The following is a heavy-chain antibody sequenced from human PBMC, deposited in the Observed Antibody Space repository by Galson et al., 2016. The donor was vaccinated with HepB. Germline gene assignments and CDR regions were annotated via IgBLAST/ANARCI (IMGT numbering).Heavy chain of an antibody. CDR2: INPSDGGA. J-gene: IGHJ4*02. D-gene: IGHD3-16*02. CDR1: GYTFTNYY. Sequence: SVKVSCKASGYTFTNYYMHWVRQAPGQGPEWMGIINPSDGGAIYAQKLQGRVTMPRDTSKSSVYMELRSLRSEDTAVYYCARVSFRYLGFDYWGRGTLVTVSS. V-gene: IGHV1-46*01. CDR3: ARVSFRYLGFDY.